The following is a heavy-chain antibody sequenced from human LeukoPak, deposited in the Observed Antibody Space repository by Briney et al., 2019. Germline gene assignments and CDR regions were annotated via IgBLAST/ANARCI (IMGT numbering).Heavy chain of an antibody. D-gene: IGHD4-17*01. V-gene: IGHV3-66*01. CDR3: ARDSMTTVTYFDY. CDR2: IYSGGST. CDR1: GFTVSSNY. Sequence: PGGSLRLSCAASGFTVSSNYKSWVRQAPGKGLEWVSVIYSGGSTYYADSVKGRFTISRDNSKNTLYLQMNSLRAEDTAVYYCARDSMTTVTYFDYWGQGTLVTVSS. J-gene: IGHJ4*02.